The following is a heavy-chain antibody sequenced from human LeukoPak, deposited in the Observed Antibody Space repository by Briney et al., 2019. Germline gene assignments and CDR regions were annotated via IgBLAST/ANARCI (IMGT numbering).Heavy chain of an antibody. CDR1: GFTFSSYG. V-gene: IGHV3-30*03. D-gene: IGHD6-19*01. Sequence: PGGSLRLSCAASGFTFSSYGMHWVRQAPGKGLEWVAVISYDGSNKYYADSVKGRFTISRDISKNTLYVQMNSLRGEDTAVYYCARDRREYSSGWYFDQWGQGILVTVSS. CDR3: ARDRREYSSGWYFDQ. CDR2: ISYDGSNK. J-gene: IGHJ4*02.